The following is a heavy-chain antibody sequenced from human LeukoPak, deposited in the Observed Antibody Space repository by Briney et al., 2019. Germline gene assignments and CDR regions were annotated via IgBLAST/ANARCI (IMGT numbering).Heavy chain of an antibody. Sequence: PGGSQRLSCAASGFTFSNAWMNWVRQAPGKGLEWVGRIKSKTDGGTTDYAAPVKGRFTISRDDSKNTLYLQMNSLKTEDTAVYYCTTGANSNDYYYYGMDVWGQGTTVTVSS. CDR1: GFTFSNAW. J-gene: IGHJ6*02. V-gene: IGHV3-15*07. D-gene: IGHD4-11*01. CDR3: TTGANSNDYYYYGMDV. CDR2: IKSKTDGGTT.